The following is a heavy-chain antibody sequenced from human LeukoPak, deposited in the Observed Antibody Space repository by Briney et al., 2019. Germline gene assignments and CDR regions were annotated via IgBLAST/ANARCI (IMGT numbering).Heavy chain of an antibody. CDR3: ATCSSSWYGMDV. V-gene: IGHV1-46*01. CDR1: GYTFTSYY. CDR2: INPSGGST. Sequence: ASVKASCKASGYTFTSYYMHWVRQAPGQGLEWMGIINPSGGSTSYAQKFQGRVTMTRDTSTSTVYMELSSLRSEDTAVYYCATCSSSWYGMDVWGQGTTVTVSS. D-gene: IGHD6-13*01. J-gene: IGHJ6*02.